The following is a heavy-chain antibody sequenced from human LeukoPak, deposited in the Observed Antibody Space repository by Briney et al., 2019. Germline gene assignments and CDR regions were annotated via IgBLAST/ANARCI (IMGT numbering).Heavy chain of an antibody. Sequence: PGGSLRLPCAASGFTLSSLAMHWARQAPGKGLEWVSSSGTRSGTKYYADSVMGRFTISRDSAMNSVSLQINSLRAEDTAVYYCLLQMTYGELSDPDFRGQGTLVTVSS. CDR1: GFTLSSLA. CDR2: SGTRSGTK. J-gene: IGHJ4*02. CDR3: LLQMTYGELSDPDF. D-gene: IGHD3-16*02. V-gene: IGHV3-21*01.